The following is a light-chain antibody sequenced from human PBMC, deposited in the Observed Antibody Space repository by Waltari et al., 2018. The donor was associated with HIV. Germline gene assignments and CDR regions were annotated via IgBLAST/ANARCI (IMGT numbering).Light chain of an antibody. V-gene: IGLV2-11*01. J-gene: IGLJ1*01. CDR3: CSYAGSYTVYV. Sequence: QSALTQPRSVSGSPGQSVNISCNGTSSDVGGYNYVSWYQQHPGKAPKLMIYDVSKRPSGVPDRFSGSKSGNTASLTISGLQAEDEADYYCCSYAGSYTVYVFGTGTKVTVL. CDR2: DVS. CDR1: SSDVGGYNY.